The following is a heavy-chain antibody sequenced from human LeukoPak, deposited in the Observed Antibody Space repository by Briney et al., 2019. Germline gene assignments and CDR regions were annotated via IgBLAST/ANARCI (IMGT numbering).Heavy chain of an antibody. CDR3: ASGMVRGPFDY. CDR2: IIPIFGTA. CDR1: GGTFSSYA. D-gene: IGHD3-10*01. Sequence: GSWVTVSFKASGGTFSSYAISWVRQAPGQGLEWMGGIIPIFGTANYAHKFQGRVTITADESTSTAYMELSSLRSEDTAVYYCASGMVRGPFDYWGQGTLVTVSS. J-gene: IGHJ4*02. V-gene: IGHV1-69*01.